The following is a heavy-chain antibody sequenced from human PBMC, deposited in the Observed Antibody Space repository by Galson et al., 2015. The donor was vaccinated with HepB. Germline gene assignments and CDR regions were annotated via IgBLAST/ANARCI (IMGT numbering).Heavy chain of an antibody. J-gene: IGHJ4*02. CDR1: GFTFGNHS. CDR3: AKDAYKSSYYFDA. V-gene: IGHV3-33*06. Sequence: SLRLSCAVSGFTFGNHSMHWVRQAPGQGLEWVAVVWHDGNNRYHSDSVKGRFSISRDNSKNPLYLQMNSLRAEDTAMYYCAKDAYKSSYYFDAWGQGALVTVSS. D-gene: IGHD3-16*01. CDR2: VWHDGNNR.